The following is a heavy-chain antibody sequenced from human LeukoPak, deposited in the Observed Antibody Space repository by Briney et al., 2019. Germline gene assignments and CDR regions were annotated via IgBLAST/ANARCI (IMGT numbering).Heavy chain of an antibody. CDR3: AKGHYGDYVPVDY. Sequence: GGSLRLSCAASGFTFSSYAMSWVRQAPGKGLEWVSAIRGSGGSTSYADSVKGRFTISRDNSKDTLYLQMNSLRAEDTAVYYCAKGHYGDYVPVDYWGQGTLVTVSS. V-gene: IGHV3-23*01. CDR1: GFTFSSYA. J-gene: IGHJ4*02. CDR2: IRGSGGST. D-gene: IGHD4-17*01.